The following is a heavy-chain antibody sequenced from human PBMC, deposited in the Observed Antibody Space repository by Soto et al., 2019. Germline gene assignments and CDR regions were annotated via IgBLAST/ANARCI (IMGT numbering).Heavy chain of an antibody. D-gene: IGHD3-3*01. Sequence: GGSLRLSCAASGFTFSSYSMNWVRQAPGKGLEWVSSISSSSSYIYYADSVKGRFTISRDNAKNSLYLQMNSLRAEDTAVYYCAKDLDPWGLGSGYYDGHDYWGQGTLVTVSS. CDR1: GFTFSSYS. J-gene: IGHJ4*02. CDR2: ISSSSSYI. CDR3: AKDLDPWGLGSGYYDGHDY. V-gene: IGHV3-21*01.